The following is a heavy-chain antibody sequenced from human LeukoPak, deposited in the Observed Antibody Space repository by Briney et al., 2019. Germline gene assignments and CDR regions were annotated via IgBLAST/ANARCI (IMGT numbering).Heavy chain of an antibody. Sequence: ASVKVSCKASGYTFTGYYMHWVRQAPGQGLEWMGWINPNSGGTNYAQKFQGWVTMTRDTSISTAYMELSRLRSDDTAVYYCTRDGYCSSTSCLHMDVWGKGTTVTVSS. CDR3: TRDGYCSSTSCLHMDV. CDR2: INPNSGGT. J-gene: IGHJ6*03. V-gene: IGHV1-2*04. D-gene: IGHD2-2*03. CDR1: GYTFTGYY.